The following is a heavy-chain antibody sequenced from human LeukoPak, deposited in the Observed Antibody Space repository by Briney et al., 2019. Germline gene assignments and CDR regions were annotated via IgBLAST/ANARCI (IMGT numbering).Heavy chain of an antibody. CDR1: GGSISSGSYY. V-gene: IGHV4-61*02. J-gene: IGHJ6*03. D-gene: IGHD4-11*01. CDR2: IYTSGST. Sequence: SETLSLTCTVSGGSISSGSYYWSWIRQPAGKGLEWIGRIYTSGSTNYNPSLKSRVTISVDTSKNQFSLKLSSVTAADTAVYYCAREMTTVSLVYYYYMDVWGKGTTVTVPS. CDR3: AREMTTVSLVYYYYMDV.